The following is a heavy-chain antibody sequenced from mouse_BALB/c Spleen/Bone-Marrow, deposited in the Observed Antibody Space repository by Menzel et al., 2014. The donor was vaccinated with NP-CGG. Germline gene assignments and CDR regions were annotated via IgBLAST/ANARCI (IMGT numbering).Heavy chain of an antibody. CDR2: IYPGDGDT. D-gene: IGHD2-1*01. V-gene: IGHV1-80*01. CDR1: GYAFSSYW. CDR3: AFGNYDFDY. Sequence: QVQLQQSGAELVRPGSSVKISCKASGYAFSSYWMNWVKQRPGQGLEWIGQIYPGDGDTNYSGKLKGKATLNADESSSTAYMQLSSLTSEDSAVYFCAFGNYDFDYWGQGTTLTVSS. J-gene: IGHJ2*01.